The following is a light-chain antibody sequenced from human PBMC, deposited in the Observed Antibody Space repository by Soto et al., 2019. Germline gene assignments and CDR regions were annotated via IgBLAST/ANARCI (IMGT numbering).Light chain of an antibody. V-gene: IGKV3-15*01. CDR3: QQYEIWPPYT. J-gene: IGKJ2*01. CDR1: QTVGYN. CDR2: DTS. Sequence: EIVMTQSPATLSVSPGEIVTLSCRASQTVGYNLAWFQQKPGQSPRLLIYDTSTRATDIPARFSGSGSGTEFTLTISSLQSEDFAVYYCQQYEIWPPYTFGQGTKLEIK.